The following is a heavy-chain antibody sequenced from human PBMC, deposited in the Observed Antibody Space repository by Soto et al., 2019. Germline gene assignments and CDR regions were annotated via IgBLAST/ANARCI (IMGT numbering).Heavy chain of an antibody. D-gene: IGHD3-10*01. Sequence: SETLSLTCTVSGDSISSSSYYWGWIRQPPGKGPEYIGNIYYTGSTNYNPSLRSRVTISVDSSKNQFSLRLNSVTAADTAVYYCATYTSSYHTYNSWGQGTMVTVSS. CDR3: ATYTSSYHTYNS. CDR2: IYYTGST. V-gene: IGHV4-39*01. CDR1: GDSISSSSYY. J-gene: IGHJ3*01.